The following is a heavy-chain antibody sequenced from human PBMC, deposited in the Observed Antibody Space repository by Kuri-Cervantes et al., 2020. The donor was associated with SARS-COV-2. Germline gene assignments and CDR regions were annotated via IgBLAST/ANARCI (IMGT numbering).Heavy chain of an antibody. V-gene: IGHV4-30-2*01. CDR2: IYHSGST. J-gene: IGHJ4*02. CDR1: GGSISSGGYS. Sequence: LRLSCAVSGGSISSGGYSWSWIRQPPGKGLEWIGYIYHSGSTYYNPSLKSRATISVDTSKNQFSLKLSSVTAADTAVYYCARKSACSSTSCYPGAFDYWGQGTLVTVSS. D-gene: IGHD2-2*01. CDR3: ARKSACSSTSCYPGAFDY.